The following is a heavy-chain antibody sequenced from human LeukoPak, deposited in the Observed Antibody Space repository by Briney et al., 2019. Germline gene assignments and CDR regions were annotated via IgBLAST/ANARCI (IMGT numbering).Heavy chain of an antibody. CDR2: ISGSGGTT. CDR1: GFTFSSYA. J-gene: IGHJ4*02. V-gene: IGHV3-23*01. Sequence: GGSLRLSCAASGFTFSSYAMSWVRQAPGKGLEWVSGISGSGGTTYYADSVKGRFTISRDKSKNTLYLQMDSLRAEDTAVYYCAKDKYCTNGICYLDYWGQGTLVTVSS. D-gene: IGHD2-8*01. CDR3: AKDKYCTNGICYLDY.